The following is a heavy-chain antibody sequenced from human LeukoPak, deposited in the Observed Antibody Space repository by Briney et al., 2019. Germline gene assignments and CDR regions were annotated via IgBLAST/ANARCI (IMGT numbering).Heavy chain of an antibody. CDR2: INPSGGST. J-gene: IGHJ4*02. D-gene: IGHD6-13*01. Sequence: ASVKVSCKVSGYTLTELSMHWVRQAPGQGLEWMGIINPSGGSTSYAQKFQGRVTMTRDTSTSTVYMELSSLRSEDTAVYYCAREQQLTSPFDYWGQGTLVTVSA. CDR1: GYTLTELS. V-gene: IGHV1-46*01. CDR3: AREQQLTSPFDY.